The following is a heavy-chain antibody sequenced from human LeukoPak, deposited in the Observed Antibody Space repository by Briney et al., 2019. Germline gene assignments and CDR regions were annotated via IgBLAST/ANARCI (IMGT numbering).Heavy chain of an antibody. CDR1: GFTFSSYG. CDR2: ISYDGSNK. CDR3: AKDQSAAAYYYGSGSLDY. V-gene: IGHV3-30*18. Sequence: GGSLRLSCAASGFTFSSYGMHWVRQAPGKGLEWVAVISYDGSNKYYADSVKGQFTISRDNSKNTLYLQMNSLRAEDTAVYYCAKDQSAAAYYYGSGSLDYWGQGTLVTVSS. D-gene: IGHD3-10*01. J-gene: IGHJ4*02.